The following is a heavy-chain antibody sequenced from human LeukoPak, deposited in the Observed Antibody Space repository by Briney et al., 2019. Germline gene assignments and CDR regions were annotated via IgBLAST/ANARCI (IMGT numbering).Heavy chain of an antibody. J-gene: IGHJ4*02. Sequence: ASVKDSCKVSGYTLTELSMHWVRQAPGKGLEWMGGFDPVDGETIYAQKFQGRVTMTEDTSTDTAYMELSSLRSEDTAVYYCATDRILNSGSYSGFDYWGQGTLVTVSS. CDR1: GYTLTELS. CDR3: ATDRILNSGSYSGFDY. D-gene: IGHD1-26*01. CDR2: FDPVDGET. V-gene: IGHV1-24*01.